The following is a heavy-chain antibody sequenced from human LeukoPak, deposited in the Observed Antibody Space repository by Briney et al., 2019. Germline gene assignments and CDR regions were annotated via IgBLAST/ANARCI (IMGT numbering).Heavy chain of an antibody. Sequence: ASVKVSCKASGGTFSSYAISWVRQAPGQGLEWMGGIIPIFGTANYAQKFQGRVTITADESTSTAYMGLSSLRSEDTAVYYCARDTSFGELSLVYFVFDPWGQGTLVTVSS. CDR2: IIPIFGTA. CDR1: GGTFSSYA. J-gene: IGHJ5*02. V-gene: IGHV1-69*01. CDR3: ARDTSFGELSLVYFVFDP. D-gene: IGHD3-10*01.